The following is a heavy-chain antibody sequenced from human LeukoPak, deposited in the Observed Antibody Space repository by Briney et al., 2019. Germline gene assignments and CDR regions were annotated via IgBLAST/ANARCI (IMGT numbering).Heavy chain of an antibody. J-gene: IGHJ6*02. CDR1: GYTFTSYG. Sequence: ASVKVSCKASGYTFTSYGISWVRQAPGQGLEWMGWISAYNGNTNYAQKLQGRVTMTTDTSTSTAYMELRSLRSDDTAVYYCARARSGYSSSWSHYYYYGMDVWGQGTLVTVSS. V-gene: IGHV1-18*01. D-gene: IGHD6-13*01. CDR2: ISAYNGNT. CDR3: ARARSGYSSSWSHYYYYGMDV.